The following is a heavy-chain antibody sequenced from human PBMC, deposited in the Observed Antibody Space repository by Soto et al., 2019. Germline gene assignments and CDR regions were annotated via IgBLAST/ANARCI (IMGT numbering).Heavy chain of an antibody. CDR3: ARQLVVGWFDP. CDR2: INAGNGNT. V-gene: IGHV1-3*01. D-gene: IGHD1-26*01. Sequence: QVQLVQSGAEVKKPGASVKVSCKASGYTFTSYAMHWVRQAPGQRLEWMGWINAGNGNTKYSQKFQGRVTIARDTSASTAYMELSSLRSEDTAVYYCARQLVVGWFDPWGQGTLVTVSS. J-gene: IGHJ5*02. CDR1: GYTFTSYA.